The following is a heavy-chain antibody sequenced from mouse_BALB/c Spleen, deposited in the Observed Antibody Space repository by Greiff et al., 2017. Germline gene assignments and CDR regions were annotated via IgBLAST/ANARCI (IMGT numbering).Heavy chain of an antibody. CDR2: ISSGSSTI. V-gene: IGHV5-17*02. CDR1: GFTFSSFG. J-gene: IGHJ4*01. D-gene: IGHD1-2*01. Sequence: EVKLMESGGGLVQPGGSRKLSCAASGFTFSSFGMHWVRQAPEKGLEWVAYISSGSSTIYYADTVKGRFTISRDNPKNTLFLQMTSLRSEDTAMYYCARSRNYGYYAMDYWGQGTSVTVSS. CDR3: ARSRNYGYYAMDY.